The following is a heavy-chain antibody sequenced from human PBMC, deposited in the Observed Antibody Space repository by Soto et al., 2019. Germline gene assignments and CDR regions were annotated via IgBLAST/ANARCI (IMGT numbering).Heavy chain of an antibody. CDR3: ARDQTHRHVVYNWFDP. D-gene: IGHD2-15*01. CDR2: INWNGGST. V-gene: IGHV3-20*01. CDR1: GFTFDDYG. J-gene: IGHJ5*02. Sequence: EVQLVESGGGVVRPGGSLRLSCAASGFTFDDYGMSWVRQAPGKGLEWVSGINWNGGSTGYADSVKGRFTISRDNAKNSLYLQMNSLRPEDTAVYHCARDQTHRHVVYNWFDPWGQGTLVTVSS.